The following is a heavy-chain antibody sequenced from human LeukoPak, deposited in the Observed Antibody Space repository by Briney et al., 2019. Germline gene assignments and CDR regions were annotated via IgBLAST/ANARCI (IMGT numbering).Heavy chain of an antibody. CDR2: INTDGSST. CDR3: AREISSSLDP. V-gene: IGHV3-74*01. D-gene: IGHD2-2*01. CDR1: GFTFSGYW. J-gene: IGHJ5*02. Sequence: GGSLSLSCAASGFTFSGYWMHWARQAPGKGLVWVSHINTDGSSTTYADSVKGRFTISRDNAKNTLYLQMNSLRVEDTAVYYCAREISSSLDPWGQGTLVTVSS.